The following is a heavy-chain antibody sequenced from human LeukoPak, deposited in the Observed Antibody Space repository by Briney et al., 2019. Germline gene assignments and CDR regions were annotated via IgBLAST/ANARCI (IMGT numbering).Heavy chain of an antibody. Sequence: PSETLSLTCAVYGGSFSGYYWSWIRQPPGKGLEWIGEINHSGSTNYNPSLKSRVTISVDTSKNQFSLKLSPVTAADTAVYYCASSKAYTVTDYWGQGTLVTVSS. CDR3: ASSKAYTVTDY. V-gene: IGHV4-34*01. CDR1: GGSFSGYY. CDR2: INHSGST. J-gene: IGHJ4*02. D-gene: IGHD4-4*01.